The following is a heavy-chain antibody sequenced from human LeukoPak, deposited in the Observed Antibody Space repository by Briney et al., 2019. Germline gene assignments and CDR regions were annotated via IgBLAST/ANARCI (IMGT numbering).Heavy chain of an antibody. CDR1: GYTFTGYY. CDR3: ARDTYYYDSSGYHPGGWFDP. D-gene: IGHD3-22*01. V-gene: IGHV1-2*02. CDR2: INPNSGGT. J-gene: IGHJ5*02. Sequence: ASVKVSCKASGYTFTGYYMHWVRQAPGQGLEWMGWINPNSGGTNYAQKFQGRVTMTRDTSISTAYMELSRLRSDDTAVYYCARDTYYYDSSGYHPGGWFDPWGQGTLVTVSS.